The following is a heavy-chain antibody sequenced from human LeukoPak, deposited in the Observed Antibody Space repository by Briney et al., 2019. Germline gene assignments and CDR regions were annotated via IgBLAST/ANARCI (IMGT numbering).Heavy chain of an antibody. CDR3: AREGGPYRPLDY. CDR2: VNLQGST. Sequence: SGTLSLTCGVSGGSITNTNYWTWVGRPPGKGLEWIGEVNLQGSTNYNPSLMGRVAISVDTSENHISLQLTSVTAADTAVYYCAREGGPYRPLDYSGQGTLVTVSS. CDR1: GGSITNTNY. J-gene: IGHJ4*02. V-gene: IGHV4-4*02.